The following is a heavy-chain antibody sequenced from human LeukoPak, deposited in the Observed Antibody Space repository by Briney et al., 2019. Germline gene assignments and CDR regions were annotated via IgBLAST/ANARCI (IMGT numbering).Heavy chain of an antibody. Sequence: RASVKVSCKASGYTFTSYYMHWVRQAPGQGLEWMGIINPSGGSTSYAQKFQGRVTMTRDTSTSTVYMELSSLRSEDTAVYYCARDGTSPYYYDSSGYYDYWGQGTLVTVSS. CDR1: GYTFTSYY. D-gene: IGHD3-22*01. V-gene: IGHV1-46*01. CDR2: INPSGGST. J-gene: IGHJ4*02. CDR3: ARDGTSPYYYDSSGYYDY.